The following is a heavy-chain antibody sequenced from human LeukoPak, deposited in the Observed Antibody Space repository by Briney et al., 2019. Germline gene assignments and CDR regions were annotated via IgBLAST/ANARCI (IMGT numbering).Heavy chain of an antibody. Sequence: GGSLSLSCLDTGLPVSNYWMSWVRQAPGRGLGWVANIKEDGSMEQYVDSVRGRFTISRDNAKRSLYLQMSSLKAEDSAVYYCARDEISGFFVYWGQGTLVTVSS. CDR3: ARDEISGFFVY. V-gene: IGHV3-7*01. J-gene: IGHJ4*02. CDR1: GLPVSNYW. D-gene: IGHD1-26*01. CDR2: IKEDGSME.